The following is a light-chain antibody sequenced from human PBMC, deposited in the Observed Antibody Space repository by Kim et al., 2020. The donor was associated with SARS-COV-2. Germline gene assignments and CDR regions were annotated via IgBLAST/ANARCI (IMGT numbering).Light chain of an antibody. CDR2: DAS. CDR1: QSVSSY. Sequence: EIVLTQSPATLSLSPGERATLSCRASQSVSSYLAWYQQKPGQAPRLLIYDASNSATGIPARFSGSGSGTDFTLTISSLEPEDFAVYYCQQRSNWPLLTFGGGTKVDIK. CDR3: QQRSNWPLLT. V-gene: IGKV3-11*01. J-gene: IGKJ4*01.